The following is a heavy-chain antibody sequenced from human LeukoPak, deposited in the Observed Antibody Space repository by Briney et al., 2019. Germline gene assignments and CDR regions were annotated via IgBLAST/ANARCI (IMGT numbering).Heavy chain of an antibody. CDR1: GFTFSTYS. Sequence: IPGGSLRLSCAASGFTFSTYSMNWVRQAPGKGLEWVSSISSGSRYIYYADSVKGRFTISRDNAKNSLYLQMNSLRDEDTAVYYCARSSPFDIWGQGTMVTVSS. V-gene: IGHV3-21*01. CDR2: ISSGSRYI. J-gene: IGHJ3*02. CDR3: ARSSPFDI.